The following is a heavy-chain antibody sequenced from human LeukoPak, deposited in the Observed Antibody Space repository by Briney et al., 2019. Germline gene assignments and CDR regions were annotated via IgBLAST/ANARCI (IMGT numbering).Heavy chain of an antibody. D-gene: IGHD3-22*01. Sequence: PGRSLRLSCAASGFTFSYFGMHWVRQAPGKGLEWVAVISYDGSNENYADSVKGRFTIYRDNSKNTLYLQMNSLRPEDTAVYYCAKDDGYYYDSSGYLADYWGQGTLVTVSS. CDR2: ISYDGSNE. V-gene: IGHV3-30*18. J-gene: IGHJ4*02. CDR1: GFTFSYFG. CDR3: AKDDGYYYDSSGYLADY.